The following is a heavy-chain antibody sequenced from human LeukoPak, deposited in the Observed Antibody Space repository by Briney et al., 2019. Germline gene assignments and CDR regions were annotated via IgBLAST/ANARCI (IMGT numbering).Heavy chain of an antibody. CDR3: AKDRGGYSPGFDY. Sequence: AGGSLRLSCAASGFTFDDYAMHWVRQAPGKGLEWVSGISWNSGSIGYADSVKGRFTISRDNAKNSLYLQMNSLRAEDMALYYCAKDRGGYSPGFDYWGQGTLVTVSS. CDR1: GFTFDDYA. CDR2: ISWNSGSI. J-gene: IGHJ4*02. V-gene: IGHV3-9*03. D-gene: IGHD1-26*01.